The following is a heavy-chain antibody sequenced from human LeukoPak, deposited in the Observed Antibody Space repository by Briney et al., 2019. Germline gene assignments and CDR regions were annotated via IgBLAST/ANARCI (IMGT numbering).Heavy chain of an antibody. Sequence: PSETLSLTCTVSSGSISSSSYYWGWIRQPPGKGLEWIGSIYYSGSTYYNPSLKSRVTISVDTSKNQFSLKLSSVTAADTAVYYCASSIVGATRGVWFDPWGQGTLVTVSS. CDR2: IYYSGST. J-gene: IGHJ5*02. V-gene: IGHV4-39*01. D-gene: IGHD1-26*01. CDR1: SGSISSSSYY. CDR3: ASSIVGATRGVWFDP.